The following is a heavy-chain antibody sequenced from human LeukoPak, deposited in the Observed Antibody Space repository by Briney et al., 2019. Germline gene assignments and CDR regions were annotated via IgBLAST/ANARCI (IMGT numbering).Heavy chain of an antibody. CDR1: GYTFSGYD. Sequence: ASVEVSCKTSGYTFSGYDINWVRQATGQGLEWMGWMNPDSGKTGYAQSFQGRVTMTIDTSVSTAYMELSSLRSEDTAVYYCARDRNYDILTGYTQNWFDPWGQGTMVTVSS. CDR2: MNPDSGKT. V-gene: IGHV1-8*01. CDR3: ARDRNYDILTGYTQNWFDP. D-gene: IGHD3-9*01. J-gene: IGHJ5*02.